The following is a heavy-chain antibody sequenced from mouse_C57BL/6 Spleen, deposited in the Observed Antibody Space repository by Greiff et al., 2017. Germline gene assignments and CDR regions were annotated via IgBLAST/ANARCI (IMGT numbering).Heavy chain of an antibody. J-gene: IGHJ2*01. Sequence: VHVKQSGAELVKPGASVKLSCTASGFNIKDYYMHWVKQRTEQGLEWIGRIDPEDGETKYAPKFQGKATITADTSSNTAYLQLSSLTSEDTAVYYCARNYGSSYGFDYWGQGTTLTVSS. CDR1: GFNIKDYY. V-gene: IGHV14-2*01. CDR3: ARNYGSSYGFDY. D-gene: IGHD1-1*01. CDR2: IDPEDGET.